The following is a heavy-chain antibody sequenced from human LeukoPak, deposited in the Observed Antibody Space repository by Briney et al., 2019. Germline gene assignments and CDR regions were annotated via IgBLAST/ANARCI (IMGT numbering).Heavy chain of an antibody. J-gene: IGHJ2*01. CDR2: ISGSGGST. Sequence: GGSLRLSCAASGFTFSSYAMSWVRQAPGKGLEWVSAISGSGGSTYYADSVKGRFTISRDNSKNTLYLQMNSLRAEDTAVYYCAKPSAADDFWSGYAYWYFDLWGRGTLVTVSS. CDR3: AKPSAADDFWSGYAYWYFDL. V-gene: IGHV3-23*01. D-gene: IGHD3-3*01. CDR1: GFTFSSYA.